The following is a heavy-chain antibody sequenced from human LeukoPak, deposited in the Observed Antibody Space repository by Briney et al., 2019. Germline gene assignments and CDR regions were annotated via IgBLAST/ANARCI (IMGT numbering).Heavy chain of an antibody. Sequence: GGSLRLSCAASGFTFSNYEMNWVRQAPGKGLEWVAYISDTSYSIYYADSVKGRFTISRENAKKSLYLRMNSLRAEDTAVYYCARGLPFYYDSSGYPAIRFYFDSWGQGALVTVSS. J-gene: IGHJ4*02. V-gene: IGHV3-48*04. CDR2: ISDTSYSI. CDR3: ARGLPFYYDSSGYPAIRFYFDS. CDR1: GFTFSNYE. D-gene: IGHD3-22*01.